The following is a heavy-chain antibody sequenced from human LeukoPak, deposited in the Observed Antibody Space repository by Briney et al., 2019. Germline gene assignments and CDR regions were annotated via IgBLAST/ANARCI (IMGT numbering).Heavy chain of an antibody. CDR3: ARSPLYCTNGVCYTAAFDY. J-gene: IGHJ4*02. Sequence: SETLSLTCAVYGGSFSGYYWSWIRQPPGKGLEWSGEINHSGSTNYNPSLKSRVTISVDTSKNQFSLKLSSVTAADTAVYYCARSPLYCTNGVCYTAAFDYWGQGTLVTVSS. D-gene: IGHD2-8*01. CDR1: GGSFSGYY. CDR2: INHSGST. V-gene: IGHV4-34*01.